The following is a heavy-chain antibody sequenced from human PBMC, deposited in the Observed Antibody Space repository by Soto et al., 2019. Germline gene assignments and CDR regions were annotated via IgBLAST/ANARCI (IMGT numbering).Heavy chain of an antibody. CDR3: ARDAQIGHGYSAYHTD. D-gene: IGHD5-12*01. J-gene: IGHJ4*02. Sequence: ASVKVSCKASGYTFTSYYIHWVRQAPGQGLERVGLINPSGGSTTYAQKFQGRVTMTRDTSTSTVYMELKSLRSEDTAVYFCARDAQIGHGYSAYHTDWGQGTRVTVAS. V-gene: IGHV1-46*01. CDR2: INPSGGST. CDR1: GYTFTSYY.